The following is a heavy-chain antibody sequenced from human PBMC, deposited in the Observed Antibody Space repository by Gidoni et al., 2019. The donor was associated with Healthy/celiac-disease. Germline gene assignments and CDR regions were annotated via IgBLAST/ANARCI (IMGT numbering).Heavy chain of an antibody. CDR1: GFTFTSYA. J-gene: IGHJ4*02. V-gene: IGHV3-23*01. Sequence: EVQLLESGGGLVQPGGSLRLSCAASGFTFTSYAMSWVRQAPGKGLGWVSAISGSGGSTYYADSVKGRFTISRDNSKNTLYLQMNSLRAEDTAVYYCAKIFWSGYYDSSAKRFDYWGQGTLVTVSS. CDR2: ISGSGGST. D-gene: IGHD3-22*01. CDR3: AKIFWSGYYDSSAKRFDY.